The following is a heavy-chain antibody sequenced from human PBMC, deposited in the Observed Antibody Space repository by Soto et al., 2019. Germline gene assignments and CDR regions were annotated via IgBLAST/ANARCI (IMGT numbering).Heavy chain of an antibody. Sequence: SETLSLTCSVSVGSINSYTNYWSWIRQTPSRGLEWIGYIYYSGTTYYNPSLKSRVTISIDTSKNQFSLSLTSVVAADTAVYYCVREIGDSFDSSRYPDHWGQGILVTVTS. D-gene: IGHD3-22*01. V-gene: IGHV4-30-4*01. J-gene: IGHJ4*02. CDR1: VGSINSYTNY. CDR3: VREIGDSFDSSRYPDH. CDR2: IYYSGTT.